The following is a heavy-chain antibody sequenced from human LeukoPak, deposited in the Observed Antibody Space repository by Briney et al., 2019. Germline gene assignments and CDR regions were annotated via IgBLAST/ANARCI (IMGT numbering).Heavy chain of an antibody. CDR1: GFTFSNYG. CDR2: ISRSSSTI. Sequence: GGSLRLSCEASGFTFSNYGMAWFRQAPGKGLEWVSYISRSSSTISYADSVKGRFTISRDNAKNSLYLQMNSLRDEDTAVYYCARDSASGSYRHAFDIWGQGTMVTVSS. D-gene: IGHD1-26*01. J-gene: IGHJ3*02. CDR3: ARDSASGSYRHAFDI. V-gene: IGHV3-48*02.